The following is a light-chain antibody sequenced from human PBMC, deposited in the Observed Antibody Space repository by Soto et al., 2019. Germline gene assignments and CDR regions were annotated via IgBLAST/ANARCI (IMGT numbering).Light chain of an antibody. Sequence: EIVLTQSPATLSVSPGERATLSCRASQSIDTKLAWYQQKRGQAPRLLIYGASTRATDFPARFSGSGSGTEFTLTISSLQSEDFAVYYCQQYDKWPSWSFGQVTRVEIK. CDR1: QSIDTK. V-gene: IGKV3-15*01. CDR2: GAS. J-gene: IGKJ1*01. CDR3: QQYDKWPSWS.